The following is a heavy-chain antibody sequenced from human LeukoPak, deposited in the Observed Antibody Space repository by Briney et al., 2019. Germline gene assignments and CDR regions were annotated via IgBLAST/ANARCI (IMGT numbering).Heavy chain of an antibody. V-gene: IGHV4-59*08. J-gene: IGHJ4*02. Sequence: SETLSLTCTVSGDSINSYYWSWIRQPPGKGLEWIGHIYYSGSTNYNPSLKSRVTISVDTSKNQSSLKLRFVTAADTAVYYCTIGTSGYYEEFDYWGQGTLVTVSS. CDR2: IYYSGST. CDR3: TIGTSGYYEEFDY. D-gene: IGHD3-22*01. CDR1: GDSINSYY.